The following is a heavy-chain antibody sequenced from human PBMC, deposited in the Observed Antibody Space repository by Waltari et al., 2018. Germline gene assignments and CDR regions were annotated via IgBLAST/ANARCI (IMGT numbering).Heavy chain of an antibody. CDR2: ISSSSAGT. Sequence: EVQLLESGGGLVPPGGSLRLSCAASGFSFDTHALTWVRQAPGQGLKWVSTISSSSAGTYYADSVKGRFTISRDNAKNSLYLQMNSLRAEDTAVYYCAREPGTNDAFDIWGQGTMVTVSS. CDR3: AREPGTNDAFDI. D-gene: IGHD1-1*01. CDR1: GFSFDTHA. J-gene: IGHJ3*02. V-gene: IGHV3-23*01.